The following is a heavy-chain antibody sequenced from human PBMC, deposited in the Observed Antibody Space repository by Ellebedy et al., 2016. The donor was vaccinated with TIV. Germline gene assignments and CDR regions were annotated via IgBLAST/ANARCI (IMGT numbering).Heavy chain of an antibody. CDR2: IYYSGST. CDR1: GGSFSGYY. CDR3: ARSDYGSGSYWWFDP. V-gene: IGHV4-59*01. J-gene: IGHJ5*02. Sequence: MPSETLSLTCAVYGGSFSGYYWSWIRQPPGKGLEWIGYIYYSGSTNYNPSLKSRVTISVDTSKNQFSLKLSSVTAADTAVYYCARSDYGSGSYWWFDPWGQGTLVTVSS. D-gene: IGHD3-10*01.